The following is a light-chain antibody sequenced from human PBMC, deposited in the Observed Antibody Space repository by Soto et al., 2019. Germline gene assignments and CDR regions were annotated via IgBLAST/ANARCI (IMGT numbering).Light chain of an antibody. CDR2: SAS. CDR1: QSVSGW. J-gene: IGKJ4*01. Sequence: DIQMTQSPSTLSASVGDRVIITCLASQSVSGWLAWYRQKPGKAPELLIYSASTLETGVPSRFSGSGSGTDFTLTVSSLQREDFATYYCQQYESYPLTFGGGTKVEIK. CDR3: QQYESYPLT. V-gene: IGKV1-5*03.